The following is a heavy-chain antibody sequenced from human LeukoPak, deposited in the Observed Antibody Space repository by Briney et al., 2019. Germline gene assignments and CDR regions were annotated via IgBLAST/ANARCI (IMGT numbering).Heavy chain of an antibody. CDR1: GGSISSSSYY. CDR3: ARQNYGDYVWPPYYYYYMDV. V-gene: IGHV4-39*01. D-gene: IGHD4-17*01. Sequence: PSETLSLTCTVSGGSISSSSYYWGWIRQPPGQGLEWIGSIYYSGSTYYNPSLKSRVTISVDTSKNQFSLKLSSVTAADTAVYYCARQNYGDYVWPPYYYYYMDVWGKGTTVIVS. CDR2: IYYSGST. J-gene: IGHJ6*03.